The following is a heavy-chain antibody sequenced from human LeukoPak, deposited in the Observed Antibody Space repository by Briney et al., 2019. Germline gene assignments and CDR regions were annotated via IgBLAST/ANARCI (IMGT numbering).Heavy chain of an antibody. V-gene: IGHV3-30*18. CDR3: AKVGGGHDY. D-gene: IGHD2-15*01. Sequence: GGSLRLSCAASGFTFSSYGMHWVRQAPGKGLEWVAVISYDGSNKYYADSVKGRFTISRDSSKNTLYLQMNSLRAEDTAVYYCAKVGGGHDYWGQGTLVTVSS. CDR2: ISYDGSNK. J-gene: IGHJ4*02. CDR1: GFTFSSYG.